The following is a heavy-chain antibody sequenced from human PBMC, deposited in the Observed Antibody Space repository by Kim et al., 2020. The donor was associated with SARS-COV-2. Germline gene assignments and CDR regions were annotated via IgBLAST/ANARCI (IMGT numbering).Heavy chain of an antibody. CDR3: ARDHIGYCTSTSYSLHFDY. CDR1: CGPISSYS. J-gene: IGHJ4*02. V-gene: IGHV4-59*01. Sequence: SETLSLTCSVSCGPISSYSWSWIRQPPGKGLEWIGYTYYSGSTNYNPSLKSRVTISVDTSKNQFPLKLSSVTAADTAVYYCARDHIGYCTSTSYSLHFDYWGQGTLVTVSS. D-gene: IGHD2-2*01. CDR2: TYYSGST.